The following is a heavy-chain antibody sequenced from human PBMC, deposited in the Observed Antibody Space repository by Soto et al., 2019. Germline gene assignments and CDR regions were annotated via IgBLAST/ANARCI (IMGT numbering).Heavy chain of an antibody. CDR3: ARSFRIAVAGWVDY. Sequence: ASVKVSCKASGYTFTSYGISWVRQAPGQGLEWMGRISAYNGNTNYAQKLQGRVTMTTDTSTSTAYMELRSLRSDDTAVYYCARSFRIAVAGWVDYWGQGTLVTVSS. J-gene: IGHJ4*02. V-gene: IGHV1-18*01. D-gene: IGHD6-19*01. CDR1: GYTFTSYG. CDR2: ISAYNGNT.